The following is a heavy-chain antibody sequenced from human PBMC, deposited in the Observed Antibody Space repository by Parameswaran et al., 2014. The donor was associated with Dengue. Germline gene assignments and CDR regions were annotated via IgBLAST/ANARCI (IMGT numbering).Heavy chain of an antibody. CDR3: ARDFSSGYPFDY. Sequence: VRQMPGKGLEWMGWINPNSGGTNYAQKFQGRVTMTRDTSISTAYMELSRLRSDDTAVYYCARDFSSGYPFDYWGQGTLVTVSS. D-gene: IGHD6-19*01. J-gene: IGHJ4*02. CDR2: INPNSGGT. V-gene: IGHV1-2*02.